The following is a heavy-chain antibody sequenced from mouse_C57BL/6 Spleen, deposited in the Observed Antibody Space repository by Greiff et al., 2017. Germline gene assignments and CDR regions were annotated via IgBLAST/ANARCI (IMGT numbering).Heavy chain of an antibody. Sequence: VQLQQSGPELVKPGASVKMSCKASGYTFTDYNMHWVKQSHGKSLEWIGYINPNNGGTSYNQKFKGKATLTVNKSSSTAYMELRSLTSEDSAVYYCAADYYGSSYGNYFDYWGQGTTLTVSS. CDR3: AADYYGSSYGNYFDY. V-gene: IGHV1-22*01. CDR1: GYTFTDYN. J-gene: IGHJ2*01. D-gene: IGHD1-1*01. CDR2: INPNNGGT.